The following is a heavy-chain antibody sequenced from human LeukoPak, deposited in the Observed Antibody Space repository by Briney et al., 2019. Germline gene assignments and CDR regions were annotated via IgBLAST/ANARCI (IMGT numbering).Heavy chain of an antibody. D-gene: IGHD3-3*01. CDR3: ARSDDGAFDI. CDR2: MNPNSGNT. J-gene: IGHJ3*02. V-gene: IGHV1-8*02. CDR1: GGTFSSYA. Sequence: ASVKVSCKASGGTFSSYAINWVRQATGQGLEWMGWMNPNSGNTGYAQKFQGRVTMTRNTSISTAYMELSSLRSEDTAVYYCARSDDGAFDIWGQGTMVTVSS.